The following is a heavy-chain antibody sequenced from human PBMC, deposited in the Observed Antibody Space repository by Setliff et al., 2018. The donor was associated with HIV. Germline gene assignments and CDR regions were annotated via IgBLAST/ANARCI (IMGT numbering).Heavy chain of an antibody. J-gene: IGHJ6*03. CDR3: ARDGPLEGSYRYYYYYMDV. V-gene: IGHV4-61*08. CDR1: GGSISSSGPGYY. CDR2: IYYSGST. Sequence: PSETLSLTCTVSGGSISSSGPGYYWSWIRQPPGKGLEWIGYIYYSGSTNYNPSLKSRVTISVDTSKNQFSLKLSSVTAADTAVYYCARDGPLEGSYRYYYYYMDVWGKGTTVTVSS. D-gene: IGHD3-10*01.